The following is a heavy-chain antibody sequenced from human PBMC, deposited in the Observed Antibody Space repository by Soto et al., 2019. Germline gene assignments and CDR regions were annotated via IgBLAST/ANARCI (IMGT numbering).Heavy chain of an antibody. CDR3: ARPRSSSRNYYGMDV. J-gene: IGHJ6*02. CDR2: IDPSDSYT. CDR1: GYSFTSYW. V-gene: IGHV5-10-1*01. Sequence: GESLKISCKGSGYSFTSYWISRVRQMPGKGLEWMGRIDPSDSYTNYSPSFQGHVTISADKSISTAYLQWSSLKASDTAMYYCARPRSSSRNYYGMDVWGQGTTVTVSS. D-gene: IGHD6-13*01.